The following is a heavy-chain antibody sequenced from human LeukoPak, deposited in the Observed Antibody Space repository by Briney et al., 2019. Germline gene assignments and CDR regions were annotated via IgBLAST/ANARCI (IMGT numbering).Heavy chain of an antibody. CDR1: GGSISSNSYY. V-gene: IGHV4-39*07. CDR3: ARVGGSKANIGIDY. D-gene: IGHD1-26*01. Sequence: SETLSLTCTVSGGSISSNSYYWGWIRQPPGKGLKWIGSIYYSGSTYYNPSLKSRVTISVDKSKNQFSLKLSSVTAADTAVYYCARVGGSKANIGIDYWGQGTLVTVSS. CDR2: IYYSGST. J-gene: IGHJ4*02.